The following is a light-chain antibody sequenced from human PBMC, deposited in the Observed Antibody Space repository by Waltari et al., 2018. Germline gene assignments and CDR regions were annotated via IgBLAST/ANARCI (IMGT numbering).Light chain of an antibody. CDR2: WAS. V-gene: IGKV4-1*01. CDR1: QSVLYSSNNKNY. J-gene: IGKJ4*01. Sequence: DIVMTQSPDSLAVSLGERATINCKSSQSVLYSSNNKNYLAWYQQKPGQPPKLLIYWASTRESGVPDRFSGSGSGTDFILTISSLQAEDVAVYYCQQYYTVPPHTFGGGTKVEIK. CDR3: QQYYTVPPHT.